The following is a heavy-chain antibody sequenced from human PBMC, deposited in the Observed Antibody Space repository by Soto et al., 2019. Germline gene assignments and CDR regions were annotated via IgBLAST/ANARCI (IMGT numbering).Heavy chain of an antibody. CDR3: ARGSDTAMGLGY. D-gene: IGHD5-18*01. CDR1: GFTVSSYY. J-gene: IGHJ4*02. Sequence: VQLVETGGGLIQPGGSLRLSCAASGFTVSSYYMSWVRQAPGKGLEWVSVYSAGSTYYADSVKGRFTISRDNSKNTLYLQMNSLRAEDTAVYYCARGSDTAMGLGYWGQGTLVTVSS. CDR2: YSAGST. V-gene: IGHV3-53*02.